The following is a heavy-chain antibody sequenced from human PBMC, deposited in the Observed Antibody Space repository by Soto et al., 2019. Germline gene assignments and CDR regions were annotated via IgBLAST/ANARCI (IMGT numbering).Heavy chain of an antibody. CDR2: IYRGGGT. CDR3: AKGVPGIAVAGTGYFQH. J-gene: IGHJ1*01. V-gene: IGHV3-53*01. Sequence: GGSLRLSCAASGFTFSKYWMHWVLQAPWKGLVWVSVIYRGGGTYYVDSVKGRFTISRDNSENTLYLQMNSLRADDTAVYYCAKGVPGIAVAGTGYFQHWGQGTLVTVSS. D-gene: IGHD6-19*01. CDR1: GFTFSKYW.